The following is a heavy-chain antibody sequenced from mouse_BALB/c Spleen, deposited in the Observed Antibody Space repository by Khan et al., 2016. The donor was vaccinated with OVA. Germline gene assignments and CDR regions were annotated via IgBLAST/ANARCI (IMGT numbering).Heavy chain of an antibody. V-gene: IGHV9-1*02. CDR1: GYTFTNYG. J-gene: IGHJ2*01. Sequence: QIQLVQSGPELKKPGETVKISCKASGYTFTNYGMNWVKQAPGKGLKWMGWINTYTGEPTYVDDFKGRFAFSLETSASTAYLQITHLRNEDMATYFCASYRDYYNSSSYYFDSWGQGTTLTVSS. CDR2: INTYTGEP. CDR3: ASYRDYYNSSSYYFDS. D-gene: IGHD1-1*01.